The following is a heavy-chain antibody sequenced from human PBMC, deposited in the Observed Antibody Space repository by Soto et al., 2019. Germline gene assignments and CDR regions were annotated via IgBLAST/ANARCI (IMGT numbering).Heavy chain of an antibody. D-gene: IGHD2-21*02. V-gene: IGHV1-3*05. Sequence: QVQLVQSGAEEKKPGASVKVSCKASGYTFTSYAMHWVRQAPGQRLEWMGWINAGNGNTKYSQKFQGRVTITRDTSASTAYMELSSQRSEDTAVYYCARCIVVVTALDYWGQGTLVTVSS. J-gene: IGHJ4*02. CDR3: ARCIVVVTALDY. CDR2: INAGNGNT. CDR1: GYTFTSYA.